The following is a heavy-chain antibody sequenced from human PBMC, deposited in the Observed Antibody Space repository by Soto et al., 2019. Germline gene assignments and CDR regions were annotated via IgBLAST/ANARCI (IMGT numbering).Heavy chain of an antibody. CDR1: GYTFTSYG. CDR3: ARDKWLTGTGRLHDY. V-gene: IGHV1-18*04. D-gene: IGHD3-22*01. J-gene: IGHJ4*02. Sequence: QVQLVQSGAEVKKPGASVKVSCKASGYTFTSYGISWVRQAPGQGLEWMGWISAYNGNTNYAQKLQGTVPMTTDTSPSTAYMELRSLRSDDTAVYYCARDKWLTGTGRLHDYWGQGTLVTVSS. CDR2: ISAYNGNT.